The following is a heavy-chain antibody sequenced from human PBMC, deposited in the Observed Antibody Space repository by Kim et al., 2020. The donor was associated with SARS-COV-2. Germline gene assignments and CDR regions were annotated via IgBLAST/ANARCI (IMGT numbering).Heavy chain of an antibody. CDR3: ARVGNIVWGVIRRYYYYG. V-gene: IGHV4-59*01. Sequence: TNYNPSLKSRVTISVDTSKNQFSLKLSSVTAADTAVYYCARVGNIVWGVIRRYYYYG. CDR2: T. J-gene: IGHJ6*01. D-gene: IGHD3-10*01.